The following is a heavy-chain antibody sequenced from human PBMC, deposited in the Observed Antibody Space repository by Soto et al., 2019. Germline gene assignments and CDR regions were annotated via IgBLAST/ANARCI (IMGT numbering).Heavy chain of an antibody. J-gene: IGHJ5*02. CDR3: ARDSTTMLTGFDN. V-gene: IGHV1-46*01. Sequence: ASVKVSCKASGYIFAHYFIHWVRQAPGQGLEWMAIVDPTGSRTSHAHKFQGRVTLTRDASTGTVYLELNRLTSEDTALYYCARDSTTMLTGFDNWAPGTAVTVCS. D-gene: IGHD3-16*01. CDR1: GYIFAHYF. CDR2: VDPTGSRT.